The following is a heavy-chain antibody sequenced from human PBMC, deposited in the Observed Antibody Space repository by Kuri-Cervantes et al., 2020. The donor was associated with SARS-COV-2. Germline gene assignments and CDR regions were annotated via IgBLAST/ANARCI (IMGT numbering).Heavy chain of an antibody. V-gene: IGHV3-21*01. D-gene: IGHD5-18*01. Sequence: GESLKISCTVSGGSISSGGYYMSWVRQAPGKGLEWVSSISSSGSYKYYADSVKGRFTISRDNAKNSLYLQMNSLRADDTAVYYCARVRNPVDRTMGEGYWGQGTLVTVSS. CDR1: GGSISSGGYY. J-gene: IGHJ4*02. CDR2: ISSSGSYK. CDR3: ARVRNPVDRTMGEGY.